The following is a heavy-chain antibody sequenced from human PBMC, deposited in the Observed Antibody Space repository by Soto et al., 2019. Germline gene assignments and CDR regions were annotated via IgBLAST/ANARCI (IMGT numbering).Heavy chain of an antibody. Sequence: SGPTLVNPTQTLTLTCTFSGFSLSTTGMRVSWIRQPPGKALEWLARIDWDDDKFYTTSLKTRLTISKDTSKNQVVLTMTNMDPVDTATYFCARIPGWLQGFDSWGQGTLVTVSS. CDR1: GFSLSTTGMR. V-gene: IGHV2-70*04. CDR2: IDWDDDK. CDR3: ARIPGWLQGFDS. D-gene: IGHD6-19*01. J-gene: IGHJ4*02.